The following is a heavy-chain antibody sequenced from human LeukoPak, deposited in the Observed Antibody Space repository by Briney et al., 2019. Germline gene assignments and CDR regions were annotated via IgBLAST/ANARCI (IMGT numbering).Heavy chain of an antibody. Sequence: GSLRLSCAASGFTFSGYCMNWVRQAPGKGLEWVSYINPNGGTIYYSDSAKGRFTISRDNAKNSLYLQMHSLRAEDTALYYCAREGDITGASGTEFDYWGQGALVTVSS. CDR2: INPNGGTI. CDR1: GFTFSGYC. D-gene: IGHD6-13*01. CDR3: AREGDITGASGTEFDY. J-gene: IGHJ4*02. V-gene: IGHV3-48*04.